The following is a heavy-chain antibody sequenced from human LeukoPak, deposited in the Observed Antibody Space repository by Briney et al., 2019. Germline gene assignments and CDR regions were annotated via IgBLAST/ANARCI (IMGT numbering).Heavy chain of an antibody. CDR1: GYSFNSYW. J-gene: IGHJ4*02. V-gene: IGHV5-51*01. CDR2: IYPGDSDT. CDR3: AKNPGFLGGAGCYGGGGGSNYFDS. Sequence: GESLKISCKGSGYSFNSYWIGWVRQMPGKGLEWMGIIYPGDSDTRYSPSLQGQVTISADKSISTTYLQWSSLKASDTAMHYLAKNPGFLGGAGCYGGGGGSNYFDSWGQGTLVTVSS. D-gene: IGHD2-2*01.